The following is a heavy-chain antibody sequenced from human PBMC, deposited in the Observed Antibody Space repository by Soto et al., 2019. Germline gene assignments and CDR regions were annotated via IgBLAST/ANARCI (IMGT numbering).Heavy chain of an antibody. CDR1: GFTFSSYW. CDR3: ARARITIFGVVIRTYDY. Sequence: GGSLRLSCAASGFTFSSYWMSWVRQAPGKGLEWVANIKQDGSEKYYVDSVKGRFTISGDNAKNSLYLQMNSLRAEDTAVYYCARARITIFGVVIRTYDYWGQGTLVTVSS. CDR2: IKQDGSEK. V-gene: IGHV3-7*01. D-gene: IGHD3-3*01. J-gene: IGHJ4*02.